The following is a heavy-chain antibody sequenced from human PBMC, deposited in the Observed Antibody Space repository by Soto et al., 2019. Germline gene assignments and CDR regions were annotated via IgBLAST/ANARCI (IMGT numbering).Heavy chain of an antibody. CDR3: ARLEGLATISYYFDY. V-gene: IGHV4-39*01. Sequence: QLQLQESGPGLVKPSETLSLTCTVSGGSINSNRYYWGWIRQPPGKGLEWIGSIYYSGSTYYNPSLKRRVTISLDKSKNQFSLKLSSVTAADTAVYYCARLEGLATISYYFDYWGHGTLVTVSS. CDR1: GGSINSNRYY. J-gene: IGHJ4*01. D-gene: IGHD3-9*01. CDR2: IYYSGST.